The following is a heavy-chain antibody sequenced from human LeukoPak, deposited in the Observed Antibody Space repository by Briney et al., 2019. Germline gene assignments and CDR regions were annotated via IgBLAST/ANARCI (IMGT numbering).Heavy chain of an antibody. V-gene: IGHV3-30*02. D-gene: IGHD3-10*01. CDR1: GFTFSSYG. CDR2: IRYDGSNK. J-gene: IGHJ4*02. CDR3: VRGDWDTYYFDY. Sequence: PGGSLRLSCAASGFTFSSYGMPWVRQAPGKGLEWVAFIRYDGSNKYYADSVKGRFTISRDNSKNTLYLQMNSLRAEDTAVYFCVRGDWDTYYFDYWGQGTLVTVSS.